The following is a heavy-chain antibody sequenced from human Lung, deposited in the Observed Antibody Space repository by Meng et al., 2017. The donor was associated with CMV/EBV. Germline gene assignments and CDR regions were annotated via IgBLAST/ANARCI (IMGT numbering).Heavy chain of an antibody. CDR2: IIPILGIA. D-gene: IGHD2-15*01. V-gene: IGHV1-69*10. Sequence: SXXVSXKASGGTFSSYAISWVRQAPGQGLEWMGGIIPILGIANYAQKFQGRVTITADKSTSTAYMELSSLRSEDTAVYYCARRYCSGGSCYKQFDYWGQGXLVTGS. CDR1: GGTFSSYA. CDR3: ARRYCSGGSCYKQFDY. J-gene: IGHJ4*02.